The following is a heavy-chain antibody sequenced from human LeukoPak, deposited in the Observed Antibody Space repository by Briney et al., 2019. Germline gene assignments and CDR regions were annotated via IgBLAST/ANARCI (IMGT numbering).Heavy chain of an antibody. Sequence: GGSLRLSCAASGFTFSSYGMHWVRQAPGKGLEWVANIKQDGSEKYYVDSVKGRFTISRDNAKNSLYLQMNSLRAEDTAVYYCARRITVTPGYYYYYGMDVWGQGTTVTVSS. CDR2: IKQDGSEK. J-gene: IGHJ6*02. D-gene: IGHD4-17*01. V-gene: IGHV3-7*01. CDR1: GFTFSSYG. CDR3: ARRITVTPGYYYYYGMDV.